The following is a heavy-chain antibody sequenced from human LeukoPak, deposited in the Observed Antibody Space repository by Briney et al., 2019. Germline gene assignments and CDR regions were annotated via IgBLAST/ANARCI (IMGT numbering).Heavy chain of an antibody. V-gene: IGHV3-74*01. Sequence: GGSLRLSCAASGFTFNSYWLHWVRQAPGKGLLWASRINDDGSSTSYADFVKGRFTISRDNAKNTLYLQMNSLRAEDTAVYYCARGGTYLLDAFDIWGQGTMVTVSS. CDR3: ARGGTYLLDAFDI. CDR2: INDDGSST. CDR1: GFTFNSYW. D-gene: IGHD1-26*01. J-gene: IGHJ3*02.